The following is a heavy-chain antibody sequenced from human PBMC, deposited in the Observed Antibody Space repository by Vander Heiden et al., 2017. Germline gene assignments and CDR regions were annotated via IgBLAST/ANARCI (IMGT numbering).Heavy chain of an antibody. V-gene: IGHV3-30-3*01. J-gene: IGHJ4*02. CDR1: GFTFGTYA. CDR3: ARDFANGEFVVIVAATLDY. D-gene: IGHD2-15*01. Sequence: QVQWVQSGGGVVQRGRSLRLSCAACGFTFGTYAMHWVRQAPGKGLEWVAVVSYDGSNKYYADSVKRRFTISRDNSKNTLYLQMNSLTDEDTAVYYCARDFANGEFVVIVAATLDYWGQGTLVTVSS. CDR2: VSYDGSNK.